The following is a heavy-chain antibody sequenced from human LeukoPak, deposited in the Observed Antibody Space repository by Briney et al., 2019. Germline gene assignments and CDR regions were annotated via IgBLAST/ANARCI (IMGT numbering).Heavy chain of an antibody. Sequence: PGGSLRLSCAASGFTLDDYAMHWVRQAPGKGLEWVPGISWNSGSIGYADSVKGRFTISRDNAKNSLYLQMNSLRAEDTALYYCAKYITPHDYSNHFYYGMDVWGPGTTVTVSS. CDR3: AKYITPHDYSNHFYYGMDV. CDR1: GFTLDDYA. J-gene: IGHJ6*02. D-gene: IGHD4-11*01. V-gene: IGHV3-9*01. CDR2: ISWNSGSI.